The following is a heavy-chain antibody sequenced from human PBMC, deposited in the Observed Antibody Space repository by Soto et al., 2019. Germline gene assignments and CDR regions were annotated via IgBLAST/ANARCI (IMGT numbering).Heavy chain of an antibody. Sequence: SVKVSCKASGGTFSSYAISWVRQAPGQGLEWMGGIIPIFGTANYAQKFQGRVTITADESTSTAYMELSSLRSEDTAVYYCAADWGYGDYYYYYVMDVWGQGTTVTVSS. D-gene: IGHD4-17*01. J-gene: IGHJ6*02. CDR2: IIPIFGTA. CDR3: AADWGYGDYYYYYVMDV. CDR1: GGTFSSYA. V-gene: IGHV1-69*13.